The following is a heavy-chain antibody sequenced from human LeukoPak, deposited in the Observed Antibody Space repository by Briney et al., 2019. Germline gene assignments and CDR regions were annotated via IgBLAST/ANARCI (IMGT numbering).Heavy chain of an antibody. D-gene: IGHD5-18*01. CDR2: ISSSSSTI. Sequence: GGSLRLSCAASGFTFSSYSMNWVRQAPGKGLEWVSYISSSSSTIYYADSVKGRFTISGDNAKNSLYLQMNSLRAEDTAVYYCARGPGGGYSYGDFDYWGQGTLVTVSS. V-gene: IGHV3-48*01. CDR3: ARGPGGGYSYGDFDY. J-gene: IGHJ4*02. CDR1: GFTFSSYS.